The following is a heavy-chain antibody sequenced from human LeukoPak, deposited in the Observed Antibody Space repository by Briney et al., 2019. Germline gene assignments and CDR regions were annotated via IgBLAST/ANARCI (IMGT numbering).Heavy chain of an antibody. D-gene: IGHD2-2*01. CDR1: GFMFSSYA. J-gene: IGHJ3*02. CDR3: VKDRAIVVVPTSFDSFDT. Sequence: PGGSLRLSCAASGFMFSSYAMNWVRQAPGKGLEWVSRISGSGERTDYGDSVKGRFTISRDKSKNTLYLQMDSLRGEDTARYCCVKDRAIVVVPTSFDSFDTWGQGAMVIVSS. V-gene: IGHV3-23*01. CDR2: ISGSGERT.